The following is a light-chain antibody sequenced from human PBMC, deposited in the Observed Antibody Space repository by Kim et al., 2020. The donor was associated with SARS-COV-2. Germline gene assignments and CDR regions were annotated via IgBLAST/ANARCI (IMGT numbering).Light chain of an antibody. Sequence: ASVGDRVTLTCRASQDIANSLAWYQQKPVKVPQVLIYAASTLQSGVPSRFSGSGSGTEFTLTIGSLQTEDVATYYCQKYNSAPWTFGPGTKVDIK. CDR1: QDIANS. CDR3: QKYNSAPWT. CDR2: AAS. V-gene: IGKV1-27*01. J-gene: IGKJ1*01.